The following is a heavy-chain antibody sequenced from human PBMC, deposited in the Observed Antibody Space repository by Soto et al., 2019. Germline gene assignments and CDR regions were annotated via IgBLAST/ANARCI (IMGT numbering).Heavy chain of an antibody. CDR1: GFSFSNYA. V-gene: IGHV3-30-3*01. CDR3: ARERVSYYFYYGMDV. Sequence: QVQLVESGGGVVQPGRSLRLSCAASGFSFSNYAIHWVRQAPGKGLEWVAIISYDGNRKYYADSVKGRFTISRDNSMNTLDLQMNGLRPEDTAVYYCARERVSYYFYYGMDVWGQGTTVTVSS. CDR2: ISYDGNRK. J-gene: IGHJ6*02.